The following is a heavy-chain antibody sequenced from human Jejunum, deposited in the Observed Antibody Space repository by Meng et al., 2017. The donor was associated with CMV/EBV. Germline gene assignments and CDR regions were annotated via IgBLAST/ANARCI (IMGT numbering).Heavy chain of an antibody. Sequence: RAPGKGLEWIGRIKPNTAGGTADYVAPVKGRFTIARDDSKNTLYLQMNSLKSEDTAIYYCAKALGYCSSDRCYVGDPSYYYAMDVWGQGTTVTVSS. J-gene: IGHJ6*02. D-gene: IGHD2-15*01. CDR3: AKALGYCSSDRCYVGDPSYYYAMDV. V-gene: IGHV3-15*01. CDR2: IKPNTAGGTA.